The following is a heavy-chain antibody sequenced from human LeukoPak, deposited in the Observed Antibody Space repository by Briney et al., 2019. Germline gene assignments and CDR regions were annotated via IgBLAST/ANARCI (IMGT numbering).Heavy chain of an antibody. V-gene: IGHV1-69*13. CDR3: ATHTGGYNYWWFDI. D-gene: IGHD5-24*01. CDR1: GDTFSNYP. J-gene: IGHJ5*01. Sequence: ASVKVSCKASGDTFSNYPIVWVRQAPGRGLEWVGGIIPIYGTANYAQMFQGRITLTAHESTATAYLELRSLTSDDTALYFCATHTGGYNYWWFDIWGHGTLVTVSS. CDR2: IIPIYGTA.